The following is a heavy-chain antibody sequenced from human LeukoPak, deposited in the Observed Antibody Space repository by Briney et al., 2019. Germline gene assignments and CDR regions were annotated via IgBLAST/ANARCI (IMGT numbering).Heavy chain of an antibody. D-gene: IGHD6-13*01. Sequence: PSETLPLTCAVYGGSFSGYYWSWIRQPPGKGLEWIGEINHSGSTNYNPSLKSRVTISVDTSKNQFSLKLSSVTAADTAVYYCARGQIAAAAGTVDYWGQGTLVTVSS. J-gene: IGHJ4*02. V-gene: IGHV4-34*01. CDR1: GGSFSGYY. CDR3: ARGQIAAAAGTVDY. CDR2: INHSGST.